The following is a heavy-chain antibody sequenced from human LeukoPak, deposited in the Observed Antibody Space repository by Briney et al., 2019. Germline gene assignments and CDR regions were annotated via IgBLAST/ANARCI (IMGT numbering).Heavy chain of an antibody. Sequence: SETLSLTCTVSGGSISSYYWSWIRQPPGKGLEWIGCIYYSGSTNYNPSFKSRVTISVDTSKNQFSLKLSSVTAADTAVYYCARDGEQEDYYDSSGYSRFRFDPWGQGTLVTVSS. CDR3: ARDGEQEDYYDSSGYSRFRFDP. J-gene: IGHJ5*02. CDR1: GGSISSYY. V-gene: IGHV4-59*12. D-gene: IGHD3-22*01. CDR2: IYYSGST.